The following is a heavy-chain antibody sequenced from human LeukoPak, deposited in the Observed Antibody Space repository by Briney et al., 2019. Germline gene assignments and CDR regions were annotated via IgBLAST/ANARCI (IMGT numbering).Heavy chain of an antibody. Sequence: GASVKVSCKASGYTFTGYYMHWVRQAPGQGLEWMGWINPNTGGTNYAQKFQDRVTMTRDTSISTAYMEVSRLRYDDTAVYYCARPLRVTMIRGAAFRASSDFDPWGQGTLVTVSS. CDR1: GYTFTGYY. CDR3: ARPLRVTMIRGAAFRASSDFDP. D-gene: IGHD3-10*01. J-gene: IGHJ5*02. CDR2: INPNTGGT. V-gene: IGHV1-2*02.